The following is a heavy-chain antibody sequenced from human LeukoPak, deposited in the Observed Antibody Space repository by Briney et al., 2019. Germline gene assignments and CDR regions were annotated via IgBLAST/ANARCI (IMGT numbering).Heavy chain of an antibody. CDR1: VDSISSGYYY. V-gene: IGHV4-30-4*01. Sequence: PSETLSLTCTVSVDSISSGYYYWSWIRQPPGTGLEWIGYIYYSGSTYYNPSLKSRVTISVDTSKNQFSLKLSSVTAADTAVYYCARDYGDYYYGWFDPWGQGTLVTVSS. CDR3: ARDYGDYYYGWFDP. J-gene: IGHJ5*02. D-gene: IGHD4-17*01. CDR2: IYYSGST.